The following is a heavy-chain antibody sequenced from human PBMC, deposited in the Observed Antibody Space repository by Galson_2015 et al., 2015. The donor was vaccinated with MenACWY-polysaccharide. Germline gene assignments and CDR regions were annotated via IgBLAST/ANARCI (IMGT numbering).Heavy chain of an antibody. V-gene: IGHV4-39*01. J-gene: IGHJ4*02. CDR3: ARHLEGVVPPSVPLDY. CDR2: IYHSGST. D-gene: IGHD2-2*01. Sequence: SETLSLTCTVSGASISSESYYWGWIRQPPGRGLEWIGSIYHSGSTNYNPSLKSRVTISVDTSKNQFSLKLSSVTAADTAVYYCARHLEGVVPPSVPLDYGGQGTLVTVSS. CDR1: GASISSESYY.